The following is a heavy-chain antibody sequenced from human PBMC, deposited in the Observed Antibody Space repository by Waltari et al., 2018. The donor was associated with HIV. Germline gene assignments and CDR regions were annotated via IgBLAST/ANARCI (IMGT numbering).Heavy chain of an antibody. CDR1: GFTFSSYW. V-gene: IGHV3-7*04. CDR3: ARGGFYGSGSKVN. J-gene: IGHJ4*02. CDR2: IKQDDEEK. D-gene: IGHD3-10*01. Sequence: EVQLVESGGGLVQPGGSLRLSCAASGFTFSSYWLSWVRQGPGKGVEGDANIKQDDEEKSYFNAVNVRFTISIDNAEDPLYLQMNSLGAEDTAVYYCARGGFYGSGSKVNWGQGTLVTVSS.